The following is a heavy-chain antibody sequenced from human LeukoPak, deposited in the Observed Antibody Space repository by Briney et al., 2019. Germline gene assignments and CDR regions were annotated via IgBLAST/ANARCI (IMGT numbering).Heavy chain of an antibody. Sequence: SETLSLTCTVSGGSISSSSHYWGWIRQPPGKGLEWIGSIYYSGSTYYNPSLKSRVTISVDTSKNQFSLKLSSVTAADTAVYYCARADRVAARVYYFDYWGQGTLVTVSS. D-gene: IGHD2-15*01. V-gene: IGHV4-39*07. CDR1: GGSISSSSHY. CDR2: IYYSGST. CDR3: ARADRVAARVYYFDY. J-gene: IGHJ4*02.